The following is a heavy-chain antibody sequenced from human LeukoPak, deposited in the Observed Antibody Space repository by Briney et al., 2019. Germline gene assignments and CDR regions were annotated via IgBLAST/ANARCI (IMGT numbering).Heavy chain of an antibody. J-gene: IGHJ5*02. D-gene: IGHD2-2*01. CDR3: ASLVVPAARGFDP. Sequence: SETLSLTCAVYGGSFSGYYWSWIRQPPGKRLEWIGEINHSGSTNYNPSLKSRVTISVDTSKNQFSLKLSSVTAADTAVYYCASLVVPAARGFDPWGQGTLVTVSS. CDR1: GGSFSGYY. CDR2: INHSGST. V-gene: IGHV4-34*01.